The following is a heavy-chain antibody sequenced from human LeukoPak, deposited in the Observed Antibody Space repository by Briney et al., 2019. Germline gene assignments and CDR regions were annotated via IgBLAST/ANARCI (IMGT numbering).Heavy chain of an antibody. Sequence: SETLSLTCTVSGGSISSSSYYWGWIRQPPGKGLDWIGSIYYSGSTYYNPSLKSRVTISVDTSKNQFSLKLSSMTAADTAVYYCARHYLGTTVTTFGYWGQGTLVTVSS. CDR3: ARHYLGTTVTTFGY. V-gene: IGHV4-39*01. J-gene: IGHJ4*02. CDR2: IYYSGST. CDR1: GGSISSSSYY. D-gene: IGHD4-17*01.